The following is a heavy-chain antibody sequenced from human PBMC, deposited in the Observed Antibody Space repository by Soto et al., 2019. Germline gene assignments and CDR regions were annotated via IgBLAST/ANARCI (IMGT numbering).Heavy chain of an antibody. D-gene: IGHD2-15*01. J-gene: IGHJ4*02. CDR2: INPNSGGT. V-gene: IGHV1-2*02. CDR3: ARARDYCSGGSCYSLPGY. CDR1: GYTFTGYY. Sequence: QVQLVQSGAEVKKPGASVKVSCKASGYTFTGYYMHWVRQAPGQGLECMGWINPNSGGTNYAQKFQGRVTMTRDTSISTAYMELSRLRSDDTAVYYCARARDYCSGGSCYSLPGYWGQGTLVTVSS.